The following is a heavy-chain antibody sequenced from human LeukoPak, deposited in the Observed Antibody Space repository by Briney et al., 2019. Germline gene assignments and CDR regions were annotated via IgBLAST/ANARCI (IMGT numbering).Heavy chain of an antibody. Sequence: GESLKISWKGSGYTFTTYWIGWVRQMPGKGLEWMGIIYPSDSDTRYSASFQGQVTISVDKSINTAYLQWSNLRASDTAIYYCARRPYSYGLDVWGQGTAVTVSS. CDR3: ARRPYSYGLDV. CDR1: GYTFTTYW. V-gene: IGHV5-51*01. D-gene: IGHD3-16*01. CDR2: IYPSDSDT. J-gene: IGHJ6*02.